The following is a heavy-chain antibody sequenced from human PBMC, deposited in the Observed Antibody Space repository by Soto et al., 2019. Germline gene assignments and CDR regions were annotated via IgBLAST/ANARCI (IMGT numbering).Heavy chain of an antibody. CDR2: ISYDGSNK. CDR3: AKGGGYDSDWHFDL. J-gene: IGHJ2*01. D-gene: IGHD5-12*01. V-gene: IGHV3-30*18. Sequence: QVQLVESGGGVVQPGRSLRLSCAASGFTFSSYGMHWVRQAPGKGLEWVAVISYDGSNKYYADSVKGRFTISRDNSKNTLYLQMNSLRAEDTAVYYCAKGGGYDSDWHFDLWGRGTLVTVSS. CDR1: GFTFSSYG.